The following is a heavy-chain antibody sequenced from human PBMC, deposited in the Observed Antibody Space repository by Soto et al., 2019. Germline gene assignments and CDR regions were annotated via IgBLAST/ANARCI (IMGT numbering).Heavy chain of an antibody. V-gene: IGHV4-38-2*02. CDR1: SYSIISGYY. J-gene: IGHJ5*02. CDR2: IYHGGST. D-gene: IGHD3-22*01. CDR3: ARVGPWVPYYYDSSPYTFENWFDP. Sequence: SETLSLTCTTPSYSIISGYYWAWLGQPPGKGLEWIGSIYHGGSTYYNPSLNSRVTLSIDMTNNRVSLILNSVTAADTAVYYCARVGPWVPYYYDSSPYTFENWFDPWGQGTLVTVSS.